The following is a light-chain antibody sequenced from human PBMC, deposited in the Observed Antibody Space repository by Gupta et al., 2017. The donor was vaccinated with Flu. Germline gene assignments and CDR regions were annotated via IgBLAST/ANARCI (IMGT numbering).Light chain of an antibody. V-gene: IGLV2-23*02. Sequence: SSTVSGTGTSNDVGSSNLVSWYQHHPGKVPKLIFFEVNKRPSGVSDRFSGSKSGNSASLTISGRQADDEADYYCCAYAGSSTYVFGTGTKVTVL. CDR3: CAYAGSSTYV. CDR1: SNDVGSSNL. J-gene: IGLJ1*01. CDR2: EVN.